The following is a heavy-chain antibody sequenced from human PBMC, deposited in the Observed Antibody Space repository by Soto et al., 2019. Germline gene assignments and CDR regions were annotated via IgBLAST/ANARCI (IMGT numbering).Heavy chain of an antibody. D-gene: IGHD3-16*01. J-gene: IGHJ6*02. V-gene: IGHV4-31*11. CDR2: IYYNGST. CDR1: GGSISIGGYF. CDR3: ATDEYFGSEINFYYYAMDV. Sequence: QVQLQESGPGLVKPSQTLSLAGAVSGGSISIGGYFWSWVRQFPGKGLEWIGHIYYNGSTYYNPSLKSRLTISRDTSKNQFSLRLTSVTAADTAVYYCATDEYFGSEINFYYYAMDVWGQGTTVTVSS.